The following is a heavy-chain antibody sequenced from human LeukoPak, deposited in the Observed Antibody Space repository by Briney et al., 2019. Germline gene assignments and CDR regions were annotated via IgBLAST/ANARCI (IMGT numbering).Heavy chain of an antibody. V-gene: IGHV2-70*11. CDR2: IDWDDDK. D-gene: IGHD5-18*01. CDR3: ARTNVDTAMAHAFDI. J-gene: IGHJ3*02. Sequence: SGPTLLKPTQTLTLTCTFSGFSLSTSGMCVSWIRQPPGKALEWLARIDWDDDKYYSTSLKTRLTISKDTSKNQVVLTMTNVDPVDTATYYCARTNVDTAMAHAFDIWGQGTMVTVSS. CDR1: GFSLSTSGMC.